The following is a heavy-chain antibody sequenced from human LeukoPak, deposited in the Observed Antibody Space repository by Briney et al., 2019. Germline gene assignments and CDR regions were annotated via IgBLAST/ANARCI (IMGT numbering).Heavy chain of an antibody. CDR3: ARDVDYAFDY. V-gene: IGHV3-48*01. D-gene: IGHD4-17*01. CDR2: ITSSSKNI. Sequence: GGSLRLSCVASGFTFSSYSMNWVRQAPGKGLEWISYITSSSKNIAYADSVKGRLTISRDNAKNSLYLQLNSLRAEDTAIYYCARDVDYAFDYWGQGTLVTVSS. J-gene: IGHJ4*02. CDR1: GFTFSSYS.